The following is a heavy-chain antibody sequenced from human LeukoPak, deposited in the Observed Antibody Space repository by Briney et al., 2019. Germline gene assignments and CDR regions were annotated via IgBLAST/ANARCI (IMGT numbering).Heavy chain of an antibody. CDR2: INQNSYTI. CDR3: ARGSISVAAAGRIDY. V-gene: IGHV3-11*01. Sequence: PGGSLRLSCAASGFAFGDYYMTWIRQAPGKGLEWISNINQNSYTIYYADSVRGRFTISRDNARSSLFLDMNSLRVEDTAVYYCARGSISVAAAGRIDYWGQGTLVTVSS. CDR1: GFAFGDYY. D-gene: IGHD6-13*01. J-gene: IGHJ4*02.